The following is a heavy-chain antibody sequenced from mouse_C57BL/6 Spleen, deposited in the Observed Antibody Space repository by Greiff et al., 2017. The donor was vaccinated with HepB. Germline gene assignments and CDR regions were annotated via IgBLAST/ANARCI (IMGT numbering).Heavy chain of an antibody. D-gene: IGHD1-1*01. Sequence: QVQLQQSGAELVKPGASVKMSCKASGYTFTSYWITWVKQRPGQGLEWIGDIYPGSGSTNYNEKFKSKATLTVDTSSSTAYMQLSSLTSEDSAVYYCARWVITTVVAVDYWGQGTTLTVSS. J-gene: IGHJ2*01. CDR1: GYTFTSYW. CDR2: IYPGSGST. CDR3: ARWVITTVVAVDY. V-gene: IGHV1-55*01.